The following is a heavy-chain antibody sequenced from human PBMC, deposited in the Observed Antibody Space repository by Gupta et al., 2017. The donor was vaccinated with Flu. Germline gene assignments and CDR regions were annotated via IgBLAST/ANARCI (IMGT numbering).Heavy chain of an antibody. CDR2: INRDGIST. J-gene: IGHJ4*02. D-gene: IGHD6-19*01. CDR1: GFSFSSYW. Sequence: EVQRVESGGGLVQPGGSLSLSCAAPGFSFSSYWMHWVRQVPGKGLVGVSRINRDGISTNYADSVKGRFTISRDSAKNTLYRQMNSLTAEDTAVYHCVRGSSGWNGCDYWGQGTQVTVSS. V-gene: IGHV3-74*01. CDR3: VRGSSGWNGCDY.